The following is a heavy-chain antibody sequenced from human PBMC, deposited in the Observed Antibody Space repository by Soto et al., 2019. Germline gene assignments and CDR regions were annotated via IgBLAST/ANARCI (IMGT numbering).Heavy chain of an antibody. V-gene: IGHV5-51*01. CDR2: IYPGDSDT. CDR1: GYSFTSYW. CDR3: ARHQSVPCTGGNCPPHSFGY. Sequence: GESLKISCKGSGYSFTSYWIGWVRQMPGKGLEWMGIIYPGDSDTRYSPSFQGQVTISADKSISIASLHWSSLKASHTAMYYCARHQSVPCTGGNCPPHSFGYWGQGTLVTVSS. D-gene: IGHD2-15*01. J-gene: IGHJ4*02.